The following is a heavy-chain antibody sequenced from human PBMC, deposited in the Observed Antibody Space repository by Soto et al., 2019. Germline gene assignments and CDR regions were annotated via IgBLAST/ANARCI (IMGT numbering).Heavy chain of an antibody. V-gene: IGHV1-18*04. D-gene: IGHD2-15*01. Sequence: ASVKVSCKASGYSFTSYGISWLRQAPRQGLDWMGWITTYNGNTKYAQDLQGRVTMTTDTSTSTAHMELRRLSSDDTAVYYCARFSGGVYNTYYFYYGMDVWGQGTTVTVSS. J-gene: IGHJ6*02. CDR3: ARFSGGVYNTYYFYYGMDV. CDR2: ITTYNGNT. CDR1: GYSFTSYG.